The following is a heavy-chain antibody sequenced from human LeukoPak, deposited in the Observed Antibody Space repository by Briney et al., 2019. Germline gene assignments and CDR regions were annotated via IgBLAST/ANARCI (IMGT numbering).Heavy chain of an antibody. CDR2: ISSGGGSI. V-gene: IGHV3-23*01. CDR3: ASSPLAAHPKLAY. D-gene: IGHD6-6*01. Sequence: SGGSLRLSCAASEFTFSNYAMNWVRQAPGKRPEWVSGISSGGGSIYYADSVKGRFTISRDNSKNTLYLQMNSLRAEDTAVYYCASSPLAAHPKLAYWGQGTLVTVSS. CDR1: EFTFSNYA. J-gene: IGHJ4*02.